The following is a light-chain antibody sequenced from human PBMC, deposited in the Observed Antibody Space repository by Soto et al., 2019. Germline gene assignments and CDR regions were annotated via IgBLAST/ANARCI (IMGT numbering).Light chain of an antibody. CDR2: EVS. CDR3: NSYTSKSTGV. Sequence: ALTQPASVSGSPGQSITISCTGTSSDVGGYNYVSWYQQHPGKAPKLIIYEVSNRPSGVSNRFSGSKSGNTASLTISGLQAEDEADYYCNSYTSKSTGVFGTGTKLTVL. J-gene: IGLJ1*01. V-gene: IGLV2-14*01. CDR1: SSDVGGYNY.